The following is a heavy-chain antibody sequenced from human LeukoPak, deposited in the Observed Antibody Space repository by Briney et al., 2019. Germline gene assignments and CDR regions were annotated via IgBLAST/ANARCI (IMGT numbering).Heavy chain of an antibody. Sequence: ASVKVSCKASGYTFTSYAISWVRQAPGQGLEWMGGIIPIFGTANYAQKFQGRVTITADESTSTAYMELSSPRSEDTAVYYCARPEKKWILGVPAVTRDYGMDVWGQGTTVTVSS. CDR3: ARPEKKWILGVPAVTRDYGMDV. CDR2: IIPIFGTA. V-gene: IGHV1-69*13. D-gene: IGHD5-18*01. CDR1: GYTFTSYA. J-gene: IGHJ6*02.